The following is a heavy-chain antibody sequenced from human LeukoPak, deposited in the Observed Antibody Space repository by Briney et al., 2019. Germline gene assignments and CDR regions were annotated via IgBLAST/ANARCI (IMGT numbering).Heavy chain of an antibody. D-gene: IGHD3-3*01. CDR2: IRYDGSKT. CDR1: GFTFSTYG. Sequence: HTGGSLRLSCAASGFTFSTYGIHWARQAPGKGLGWVAFIRYDGSKTYYADSVKGRFTISRDNSKNTLYLYMNSLRPEDTAVYYCTTGYDFWSGYPDTEYFQHWGQGTLVTVSS. J-gene: IGHJ1*01. V-gene: IGHV3-30*02. CDR3: TTGYDFWSGYPDTEYFQH.